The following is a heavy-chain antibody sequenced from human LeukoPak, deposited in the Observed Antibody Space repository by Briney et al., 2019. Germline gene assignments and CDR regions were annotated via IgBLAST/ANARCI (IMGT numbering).Heavy chain of an antibody. V-gene: IGHV3-48*01. CDR2: ISSSSNII. CDR3: ARVGTPIYNIGWVYMDV. J-gene: IGHJ6*03. D-gene: IGHD1-1*01. Sequence: GGSLRLSCAASGFTFNNYIMNWVRQAPGKGLEWVSYISSSSNIIHYTDSVKGRFTISRDNAENSLYLQMNSLRVEDTAVYYCARVGTPIYNIGWVYMDVWGGGTTVTTSS. CDR1: GFTFNNYI.